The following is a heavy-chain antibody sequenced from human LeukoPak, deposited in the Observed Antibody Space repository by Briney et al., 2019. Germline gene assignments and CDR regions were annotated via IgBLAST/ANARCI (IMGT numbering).Heavy chain of an antibody. J-gene: IGHJ5*02. CDR1: SGSLSNYF. CDR3: ARGHIAPQRQFIARRGLRTVSRFDP. V-gene: IGHV4-59*01. D-gene: IGHD6-25*01. Sequence: HPSETLSLTCTGSSGSLSNYFWTWIRQSPGKGLEWIASISSAGKTNSNPSLQSRVTISLDTSSHQLSLKMTSVISADTAVYYCARGHIAPQRQFIARRGLRTVSRFDPWGQGTLVLVSA. CDR2: ISSAGKT.